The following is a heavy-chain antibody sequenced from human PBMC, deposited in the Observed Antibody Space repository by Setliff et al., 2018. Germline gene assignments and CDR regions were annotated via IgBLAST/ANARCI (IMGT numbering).Heavy chain of an antibody. J-gene: IGHJ5*02. Sequence: GGSLRLSCTASGLSDTNDWVSWVRQAPGKGLEWLASINPHGSEKYYADPVKSRFTISRDNSGNNLYLQMNSLRVEDTASYYCARDPNGAYVGSFDPWGQGILVTVSS. CDR1: GLSDTNDW. CDR2: INPHGSEK. V-gene: IGHV3-7*03. D-gene: IGHD4-17*01. CDR3: ARDPNGAYVGSFDP.